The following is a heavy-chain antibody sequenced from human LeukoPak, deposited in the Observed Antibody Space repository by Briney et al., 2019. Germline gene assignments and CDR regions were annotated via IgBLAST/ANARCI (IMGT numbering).Heavy chain of an antibody. D-gene: IGHD3-10*01. Sequence: GGSLRLSCAASGFTFSSYSMNWVRQAPGKGLEWVSSISSSSSYLYYADSVKGRFTISRDNAKNSLYLQMNSLRAEGTAVYYCARDLVSGTMGYWGQGTLVTVSS. V-gene: IGHV3-21*01. CDR1: GFTFSSYS. CDR2: ISSSSSYL. CDR3: ARDLVSGTMGY. J-gene: IGHJ4*02.